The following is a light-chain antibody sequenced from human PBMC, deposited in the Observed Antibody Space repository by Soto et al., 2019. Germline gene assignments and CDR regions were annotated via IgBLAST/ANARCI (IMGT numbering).Light chain of an antibody. Sequence: EIVLTQSPATLSLSPGERATLSCRASQSVSSYLAWYQQKCGQAPRLLIYDASNRATGIPARFSGSGSGTEFTLTISSLQSEDFAVYYCQQYHNWPQTFGQGTKVDIK. CDR2: DAS. J-gene: IGKJ1*01. V-gene: IGKV3-11*01. CDR3: QQYHNWPQT. CDR1: QSVSSY.